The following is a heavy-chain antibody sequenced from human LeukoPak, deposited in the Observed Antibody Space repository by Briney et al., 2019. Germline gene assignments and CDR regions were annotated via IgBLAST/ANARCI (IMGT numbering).Heavy chain of an antibody. CDR3: TRTLRRGVVVAANSRTYNWFDP. V-gene: IGHV4-34*01. Sequence: SETLSLTCAVYGGSFSGYYWSWIRQPPGKGLEWIGEINHSGSTNYNPSLKSRVTISVDTSKNQFSLKLSSVTAADTAVYYCTRTLRRGVVVAANSRTYNWFDPWGQGTLVTVSS. CDR2: INHSGST. J-gene: IGHJ5*02. D-gene: IGHD2-15*01. CDR1: GGSFSGYY.